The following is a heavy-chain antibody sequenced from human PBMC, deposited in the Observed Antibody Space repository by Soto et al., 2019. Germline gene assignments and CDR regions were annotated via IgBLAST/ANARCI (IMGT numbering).Heavy chain of an antibody. D-gene: IGHD2-2*01. CDR2: INAGNGNT. Sequence: GASVKVSCKASGYTFTSYAMHWVRQAPGQRLEWMGWINAGNGNTKYSQKFQGRVTITRDTSASTAYMELSSLRSEDTAVYYCARDPHCSSTSCYGMGYFDYCGQGTLVTVSS. CDR3: ARDPHCSSTSCYGMGYFDY. CDR1: GYTFTSYA. J-gene: IGHJ4*02. V-gene: IGHV1-3*01.